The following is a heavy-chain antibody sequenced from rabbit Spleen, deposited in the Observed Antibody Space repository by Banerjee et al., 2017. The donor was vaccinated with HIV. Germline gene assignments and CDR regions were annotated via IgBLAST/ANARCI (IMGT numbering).Heavy chain of an antibody. D-gene: IGHD7-1*01. CDR1: GVSLNDKDV. Sequence: QEQLVESGGGLVKPEGSLTLTCKASGVSLNDKDVMCWVRQAPGKGLEWIACIYAGSSDSTYSATWAKGRFTLSKTSSTTVTLQMTSLTAADTATYFCARDLVTAIGWNFALWGPGTLVTVS. V-gene: IGHV1S45*01. CDR2: IYAGSSDST. J-gene: IGHJ4*01. CDR3: ARDLVTAIGWNFAL.